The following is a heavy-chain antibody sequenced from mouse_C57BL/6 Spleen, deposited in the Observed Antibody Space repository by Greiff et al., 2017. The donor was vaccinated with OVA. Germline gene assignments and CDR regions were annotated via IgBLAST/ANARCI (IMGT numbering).Heavy chain of an antibody. Sequence: QVQLQQSDAELVKPGASVTISCKVSGYTFTDHTIHWMKQRPEQGLDWIGYIYPRDGSTTYNEKFKGKATLTADKSSSTAYMQLNSLTSEDSAVYFCARSEGLRRGYYFDYWGQGTTLTVSS. J-gene: IGHJ2*01. V-gene: IGHV1-78*01. CDR3: ARSEGLRRGYYFDY. CDR1: GYTFTDHT. D-gene: IGHD2-4*01. CDR2: IYPRDGST.